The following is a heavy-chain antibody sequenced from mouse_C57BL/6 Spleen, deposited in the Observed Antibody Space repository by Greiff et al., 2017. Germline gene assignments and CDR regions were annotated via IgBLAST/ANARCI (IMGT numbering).Heavy chain of an antibody. CDR3: ARYEYGYFGY. J-gene: IGHJ2*01. D-gene: IGHD2-4*01. CDR2: INPSSGYT. V-gene: IGHV1-4*01. Sequence: QVQLKESGAELARPGASVKMSCKASGYTFTSYTMHWVKQRPGQGLEWIGYINPSSGYTKYNQKFKDKATLTADKSSSTAYMQLRSLTSEDSAVYYCARYEYGYFGYWGQGTTLTVSS. CDR1: GYTFTSYT.